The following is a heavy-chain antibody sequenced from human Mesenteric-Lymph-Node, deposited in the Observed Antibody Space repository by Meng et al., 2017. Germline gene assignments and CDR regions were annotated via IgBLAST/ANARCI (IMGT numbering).Heavy chain of an antibody. CDR2: IIPIFGTA. D-gene: IGHD1-26*01. V-gene: IGHV1-69*05. J-gene: IGHJ3*02. CDR1: GYTLTELS. Sequence: SVKVSCKVSGYTLTELSMHWVRQAPGQGLEWMGGIIPIFGTANYAQKFQGRVTITTDESTSTAYMELSSLRSEDTAVYYCARDRNPGVGASYDAFDIWGQGTMATFPS. CDR3: ARDRNPGVGASYDAFDI.